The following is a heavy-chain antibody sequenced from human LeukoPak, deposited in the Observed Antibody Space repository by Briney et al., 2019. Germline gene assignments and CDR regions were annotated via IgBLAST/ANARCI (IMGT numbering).Heavy chain of an antibody. CDR3: ARYYDYSNYGMDV. CDR1: GGSISSYY. D-gene: IGHD4-11*01. V-gene: IGHV4-59*08. CDR2: IYYSGST. J-gene: IGHJ6*02. Sequence: SETLSLTCTVSGGSISSYYWSWIRQPPGKGLEWTGYIYYSGSTNYNPSLKSRVTISVDTSKNQFSLKLSSVTAADTAVYYCARYYDYSNYGMDVWGQGTTVTVSS.